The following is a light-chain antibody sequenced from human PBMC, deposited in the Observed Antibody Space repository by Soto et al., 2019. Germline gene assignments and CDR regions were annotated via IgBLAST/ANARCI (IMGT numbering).Light chain of an antibody. CDR2: DAS. CDR1: QSVSSY. CDR3: QQRSNWPPIN. Sequence: EIVLTQSPATLSLSPVERANLSFRSSQSVSSYLAWYQQKPGQAPRLLIYDASNRATGIPARFSGSGSGTDFTLTIRSLEPEDFAVYYCQQRSNWPPINCGQGTRREIK. J-gene: IGKJ5*01. V-gene: IGKV3-11*01.